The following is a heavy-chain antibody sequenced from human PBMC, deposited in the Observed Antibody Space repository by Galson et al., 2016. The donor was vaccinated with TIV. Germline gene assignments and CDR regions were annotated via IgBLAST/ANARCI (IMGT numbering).Heavy chain of an antibody. V-gene: IGHV4-4*09. CDR3: ARFSRWHHGTDV. CDR2: IYISGDA. CDR1: GASISSGY. D-gene: IGHD6-13*01. J-gene: IGHJ6*02. Sequence: QVQLQESGPRLVKPSETLSLTCTVSGASISSGYWSWIRQTPGKGLEWIGCIYISGDANSHPSLKSRVTISVDTSKNQFSLRLSSLTAADTAVYYCARFSRWHHGTDVWGQGSTVTVSS.